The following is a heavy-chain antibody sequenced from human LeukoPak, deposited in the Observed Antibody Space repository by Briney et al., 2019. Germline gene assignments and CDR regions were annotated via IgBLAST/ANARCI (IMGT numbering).Heavy chain of an antibody. D-gene: IGHD1-1*01. CDR2: ISPNSGAT. J-gene: IGHJ5*02. CDR3: ARGSQANWNDFGWFDP. CDR1: GYTFTGHF. Sequence: SVKVSCKASGYTFTGHFMHWVRQTPGQGLEWVGWISPNSGATNYAVKFQGRISMTSDTSSSTAYMELSRLRPADTAVYYCARGSQANWNDFGWFDPWGQGTLVTVS. V-gene: IGHV1-2*02.